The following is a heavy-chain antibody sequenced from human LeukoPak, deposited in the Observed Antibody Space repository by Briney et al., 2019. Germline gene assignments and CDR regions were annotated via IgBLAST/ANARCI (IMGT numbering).Heavy chain of an antibody. V-gene: IGHV1-2*02. CDR2: IKPSSGGT. J-gene: IGHJ4*02. D-gene: IGHD1-26*01. Sequence: ASVKVSCKASGYTFTSYYIHWVRQAPGQGLEWMGWIKPSSGGTNYAQKFQGRVTMTRDTSISTAYMELSRLRSDDTAVYYCARGSIVGATFDYFDYWGQGTLVTVSS. CDR3: ARGSIVGATFDYFDY. CDR1: GYTFTSYY.